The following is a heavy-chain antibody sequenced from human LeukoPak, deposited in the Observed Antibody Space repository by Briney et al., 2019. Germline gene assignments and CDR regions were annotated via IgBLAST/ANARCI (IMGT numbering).Heavy chain of an antibody. J-gene: IGHJ4*02. Sequence: GGSLRLSCAASGFTFSSYGMHWVRQAPGKGLEWFSYISSSSSTIYYADSVKGRFTISRDNAKNSLYLQMNSLRAEDTAVYYCARVQYSSGWYGDYWGQGTLVTVSS. D-gene: IGHD6-19*01. CDR3: ARVQYSSGWYGDY. CDR1: GFTFSSYG. CDR2: ISSSSSTI. V-gene: IGHV3-48*01.